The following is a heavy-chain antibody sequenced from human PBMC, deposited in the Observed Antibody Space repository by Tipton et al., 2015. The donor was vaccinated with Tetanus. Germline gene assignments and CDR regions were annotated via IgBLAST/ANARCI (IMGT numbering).Heavy chain of an antibody. CDR1: GGSFSGYY. Sequence: TLSLTCAVYGGSFSGYYWSWIRQPPGKGLEWIGEINHSGSTNYNPSLKSRVTISVGTSKNQFSLKLSSVTAADTAVYYCARGASVVPNWFDPWGQGTLVTVSS. CDR3: ARGASVVPNWFDP. D-gene: IGHD2-15*01. V-gene: IGHV4-34*01. CDR2: INHSGST. J-gene: IGHJ5*02.